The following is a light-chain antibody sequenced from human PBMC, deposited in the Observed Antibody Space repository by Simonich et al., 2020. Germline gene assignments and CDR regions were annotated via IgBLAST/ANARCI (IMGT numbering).Light chain of an antibody. V-gene: IGKV1-13*02. J-gene: IGKJ2*01. CDR2: DAS. CDR1: QGISSA. Sequence: AIQLTQSPSSLSASVGDRVTITCRASQGISSALAWYQQKPGKAPKLLIYDASSLESGVPDRFSGSGSGTDFTLKISRVEAEDVGVYYCMQGTHWPYTFGQGTKLEIK. CDR3: MQGTHWPYT.